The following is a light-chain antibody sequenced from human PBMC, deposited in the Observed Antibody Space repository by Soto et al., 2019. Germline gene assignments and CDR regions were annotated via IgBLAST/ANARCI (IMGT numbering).Light chain of an antibody. J-gene: IGLJ1*01. Sequence: QSVLTQPPSASGSPGQSVTVSCTGTSSDVRGYNYVSWYQQHPGKAPKLLIYEVSKRPSGVPDRFSGSKSGNTASLTVSGLQTEDEADYYCSSYAGNNYFVFGTGTKVTVL. V-gene: IGLV2-8*01. CDR1: SSDVRGYNY. CDR3: SSYAGNNYFV. CDR2: EVS.